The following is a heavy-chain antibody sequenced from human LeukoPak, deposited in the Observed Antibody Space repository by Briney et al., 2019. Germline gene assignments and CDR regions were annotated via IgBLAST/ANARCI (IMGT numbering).Heavy chain of an antibody. CDR2: ISSSSSYI. CDR3: ARDHCSSTSCSSYYMDV. D-gene: IGHD2-2*01. V-gene: IGHV3-21*01. Sequence: GGSLRLSCAASGFTFSSYSMNWVRQAPGKGLEWVSSISSSSSYIYYADSVKGRFTISRDNAKNSLYLQMNSLRAEDTAVYYCARDHCSSTSCSSYYMDVWGKGTTVTVSS. J-gene: IGHJ6*03. CDR1: GFTFSSYS.